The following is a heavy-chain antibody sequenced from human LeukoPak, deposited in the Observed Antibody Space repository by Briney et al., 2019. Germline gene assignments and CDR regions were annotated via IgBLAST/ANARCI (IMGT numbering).Heavy chain of an antibody. CDR2: IKQDGSEK. Sequence: GGSLRLSCAASGFTFSRYWMSWVRQAPGKGLEWVANIKQDGSEKYYVDSVKGRFTISRDNAKNSLYLQMNNLRAEDTAVYYCARDGDSSNFDYWGQGTLVTVSS. D-gene: IGHD4-17*01. V-gene: IGHV3-7*01. CDR1: GFTFSRYW. J-gene: IGHJ4*02. CDR3: ARDGDSSNFDY.